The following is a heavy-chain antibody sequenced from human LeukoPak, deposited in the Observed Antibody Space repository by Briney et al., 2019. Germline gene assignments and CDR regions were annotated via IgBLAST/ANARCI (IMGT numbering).Heavy chain of an antibody. J-gene: IGHJ5*02. CDR2: IYASGST. V-gene: IGHV4-4*07. CDR1: GGSISSYY. D-gene: IGHD1-26*01. Sequence: PSETLSLTCTVSGGSISSYYWSWIRQPAGKGLEWIGRIYASGSTNYNPSLKSRVTMSVDTSKSQFSLKLISVTAADTAVYYCARDPRGIVGANHNWFDPWGQGTMVTVSS. CDR3: ARDPRGIVGANHNWFDP.